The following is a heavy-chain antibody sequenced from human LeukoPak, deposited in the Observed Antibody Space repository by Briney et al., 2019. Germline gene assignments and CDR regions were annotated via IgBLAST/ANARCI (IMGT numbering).Heavy chain of an antibody. Sequence: ASVNVSCKASGYTFTGYYMHWVRQAPGQGLEWMGWINPNSGGTNYAQKFQGWVTMTRDTSISTAYMELSRLRSDDTAVYYCARGGIAAAGGRPYYYYGMDVWGQGTTVTVSS. CDR1: GYTFTGYY. CDR3: ARGGIAAAGGRPYYYYGMDV. CDR2: INPNSGGT. V-gene: IGHV1-2*04. J-gene: IGHJ6*02. D-gene: IGHD6-13*01.